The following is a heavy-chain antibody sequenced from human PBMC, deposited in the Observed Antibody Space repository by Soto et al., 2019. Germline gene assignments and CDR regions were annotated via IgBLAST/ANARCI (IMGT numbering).Heavy chain of an antibody. V-gene: IGHV4-4*02. CDR1: DGSISSYNW. CDR2: IFHSGST. D-gene: IGHD2-15*01. J-gene: IGHJ4*02. CDR3: ASTFGGSCSN. Sequence: QVQLQESGPGLVKPSGTLSLTCAVSDGSISSYNWWSWVRQPPGKGLEWIGEIFHSGSTNYNPSLKXXVXIXXDKPRNQFSLKLSSVPAADTAVYYCASTFGGSCSNWGQGSLVTVSS.